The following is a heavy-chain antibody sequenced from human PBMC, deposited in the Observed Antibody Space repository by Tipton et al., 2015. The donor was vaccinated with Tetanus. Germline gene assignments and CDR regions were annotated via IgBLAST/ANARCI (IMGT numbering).Heavy chain of an antibody. D-gene: IGHD5-18*01. J-gene: IGHJ5*02. CDR2: IYYSGST. CDR1: GGSISSYY. Sequence: TLSLTCTVSGGSISSYYCSWVRQPPGKGLEWIGSIYYSGSTYYNPSLKSRVTISVDTSKNQFSLKLSSVTAADTAVYYCARLYSYGSLYWFDPWGQGTLVTVSS. CDR3: ARLYSYGSLYWFDP. V-gene: IGHV4-59*05.